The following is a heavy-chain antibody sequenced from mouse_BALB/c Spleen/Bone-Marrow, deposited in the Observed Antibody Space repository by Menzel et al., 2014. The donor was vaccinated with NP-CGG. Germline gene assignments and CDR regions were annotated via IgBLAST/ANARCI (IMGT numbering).Heavy chain of an antibody. Sequence: VQLQQPGRGLVQPGGSLKLSCAASGFDFSRYWMSWVRQAPGKGLEWIGEINPDSSTINYTPSLKDKFIISRDNAKNTLYLQMSKVRSEDTALYYCARLNYYGNLFVWGAGTTVTVSS. CDR1: GFDFSRYW. J-gene: IGHJ1*01. CDR2: INPDSSTI. D-gene: IGHD1-1*01. CDR3: ARLNYYGNLFV. V-gene: IGHV4-1*02.